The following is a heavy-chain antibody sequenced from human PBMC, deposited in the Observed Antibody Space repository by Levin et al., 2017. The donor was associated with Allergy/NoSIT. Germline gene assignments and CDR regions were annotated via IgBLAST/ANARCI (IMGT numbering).Heavy chain of an antibody. V-gene: IGHV3-33*01. CDR3: AREYDYGDYDYGMDV. D-gene: IGHD4-17*01. Sequence: GESLKISCAASGFTFSSYGMHWVRQAPGKGLEWVAVIWYDGSNKYYADSVKGRFTISRDNSKNTLYLQMNSLRAEDTAVYYCAREYDYGDYDYGMDVWGQGTTVTVSS. CDR1: GFTFSSYG. CDR2: IWYDGSNK. J-gene: IGHJ6*02.